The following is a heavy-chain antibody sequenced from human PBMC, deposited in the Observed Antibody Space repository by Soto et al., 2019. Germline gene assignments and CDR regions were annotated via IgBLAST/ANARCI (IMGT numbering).Heavy chain of an antibody. Sequence: QITLKESGPTLVKPTQTLTLTCTFSGFSLSTSGVGVGWIRQPPGKALEWLALIYWDDDKRYSPSLKSRLTIPKDTSKHQVVLTMTNMDPVDTATYYCAHRPSYCSGGSCYSGFDYWGQGTLVTVSS. CDR2: IYWDDDK. J-gene: IGHJ4*02. CDR3: AHRPSYCSGGSCYSGFDY. V-gene: IGHV2-5*02. CDR1: GFSLSTSGVG. D-gene: IGHD2-15*01.